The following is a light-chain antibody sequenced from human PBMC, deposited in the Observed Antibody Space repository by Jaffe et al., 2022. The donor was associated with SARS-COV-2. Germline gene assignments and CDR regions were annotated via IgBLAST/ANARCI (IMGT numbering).Light chain of an antibody. CDR3: GTWDESLHGRF. Sequence: QSVLTQPPSASATPGQRVTISCSGSSSNIGVNYVSWYQHLPGAAPKLLIYSDDQRPSGVPDRFSGSRSGTSASLAISRLRPEDEAIYYCGTWDESLHGRFFGGGTQLTVL. CDR2: SDD. V-gene: IGLV1-47*02. CDR1: SSNIGVNY. J-gene: IGLJ2*01.